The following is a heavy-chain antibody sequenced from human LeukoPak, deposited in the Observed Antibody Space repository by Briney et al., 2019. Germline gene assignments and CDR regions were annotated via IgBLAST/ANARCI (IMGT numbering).Heavy chain of an antibody. V-gene: IGHV4-59*08. CDR3: ALTSYYDNSGYYYDGVDY. Sequence: SETLSLTCTVSGGSISSYYWSWIRQPPGKGLEWIGYIYYSGSTNYNPSLKSRVTISVDTSKNQFSLKLSSVTAADTAVYYCALTSYYDNSGYYYDGVDYWGQGTLVTVSS. J-gene: IGHJ4*02. CDR2: IYYSGST. D-gene: IGHD3-22*01. CDR1: GGSISSYY.